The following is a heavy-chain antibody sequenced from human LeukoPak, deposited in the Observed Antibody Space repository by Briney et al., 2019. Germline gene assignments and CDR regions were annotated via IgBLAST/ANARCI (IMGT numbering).Heavy chain of an antibody. V-gene: IGHV3-30*03. CDR2: ISYDGSNK. Sequence: GGSLRLSCAASGFTFSSYGMHWVRQAPGKGLEWVAVISYDGSNKYYADSVKGRFTISRDNSKNTLYLQMNSLRAEDTAVYYCAREPATMVRGVLLGRFDPWGQGTLVTVSS. J-gene: IGHJ5*02. D-gene: IGHD3-10*01. CDR3: AREPATMVRGVLLGRFDP. CDR1: GFTFSSYG.